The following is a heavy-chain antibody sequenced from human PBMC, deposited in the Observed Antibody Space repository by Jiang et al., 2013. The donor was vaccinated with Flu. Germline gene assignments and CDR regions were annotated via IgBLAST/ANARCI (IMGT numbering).Heavy chain of an antibody. V-gene: IGHV4-39*01. J-gene: IGHJ4*02. CDR2: VYYNGRT. CDR1: GVSISSSRYY. Sequence: SGSGLVKPSETLSLTCTVSGVSISSSRYYWGWIRQPPGKGLEWIASVYYNGRTNYNSSLKSRVTTSVDTSKKQISLKVNSVTAADAAVYYCARWDYGLKQGHFDYWGRGILVTVSS. D-gene: IGHD4-17*01. CDR3: ARWDYGLKQGHFDY.